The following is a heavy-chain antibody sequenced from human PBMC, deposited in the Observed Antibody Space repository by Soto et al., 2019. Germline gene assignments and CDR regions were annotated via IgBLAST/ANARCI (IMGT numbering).Heavy chain of an antibody. D-gene: IGHD6-19*01. Sequence: EVQLVESGGGLVQPGGSLRLSCAASGLIFSDYHMDWVRQAPGKGLEWVGRIRRKANSYTTEYAASVKGRFTISRDDSKNSLYLQKNSLKSEDTAVYYCAMLGGWSGGSSGMDVWGQGTTVTVSP. CDR3: AMLGGWSGGSSGMDV. J-gene: IGHJ6*01. CDR2: IRRKANSYTT. V-gene: IGHV3-72*01. CDR1: GLIFSDYH.